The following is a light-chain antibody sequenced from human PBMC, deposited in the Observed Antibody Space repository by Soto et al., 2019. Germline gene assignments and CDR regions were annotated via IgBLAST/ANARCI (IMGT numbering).Light chain of an antibody. CDR1: QNIANY. V-gene: IGKV1-39*01. Sequence: DIQMTQSPSSLSASVGDRVTITCRASQNIANYLNWYQQKPGKAPKLLIYAASSLQSGVPSRFSGSGSGTDYTLTITSLQPEDSAAYYCQQSYSYFITFGQAKRLEIK. CDR3: QQSYSYFIT. J-gene: IGKJ5*01. CDR2: AAS.